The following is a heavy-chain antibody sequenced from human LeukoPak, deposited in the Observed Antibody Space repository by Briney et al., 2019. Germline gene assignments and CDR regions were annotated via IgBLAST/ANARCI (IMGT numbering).Heavy chain of an antibody. Sequence: PSETLSLTCTVSGGSTSSEGYYWSWIRQPAGKGLEWIGRIYNSGSTNYNPSLKGRVTISVDTSKNQLSLKLTSVTAADTAVYYCAGGSTYYYDTSGYYFNYFDYWGQGALVTVSS. D-gene: IGHD3-22*01. CDR2: IYNSGST. J-gene: IGHJ4*02. CDR3: AGGSTYYYDTSGYYFNYFDY. V-gene: IGHV4-61*02. CDR1: GGSTSSEGYY.